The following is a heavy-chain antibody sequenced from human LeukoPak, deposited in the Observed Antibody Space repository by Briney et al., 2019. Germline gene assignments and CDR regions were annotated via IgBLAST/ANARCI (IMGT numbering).Heavy chain of an antibody. CDR2: ISSSGSTK. J-gene: IGHJ4*02. V-gene: IGHV3-48*03. CDR1: GFTFSSYE. D-gene: IGHD5-12*01. Sequence: PGGSLRLSCAASGFTFSSYEMNWVRQAPGKGLEWVSYISSSGSTKFYADSVRGRFTISRDNAKFSLFLQMNSLRAEDTAVYYCAKDRGPITDYWGQGTLVTVSS. CDR3: AKDRGPITDY.